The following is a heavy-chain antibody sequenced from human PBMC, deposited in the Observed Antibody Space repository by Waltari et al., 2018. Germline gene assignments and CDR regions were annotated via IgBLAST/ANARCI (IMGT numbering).Heavy chain of an antibody. Sequence: EVQLLESGGGLVQPGGSLRLSCAASGFTFSSYAMSWVRQAPGRGLEWVSAISGSGGSTYYADSVKGRFTISRDNSKNTLYLQMNSLRAEDTAVYYCAISYDFWSGYSPDAFDIWGQGTMVTVSS. CDR3: AISYDFWSGYSPDAFDI. CDR2: ISGSGGST. D-gene: IGHD3-3*01. J-gene: IGHJ3*02. V-gene: IGHV3-23*01. CDR1: GFTFSSYA.